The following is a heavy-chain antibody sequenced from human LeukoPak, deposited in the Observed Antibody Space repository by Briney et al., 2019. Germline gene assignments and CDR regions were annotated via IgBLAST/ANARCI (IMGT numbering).Heavy chain of an antibody. CDR3: ARGEANPRGSSSSQWVWNY. D-gene: IGHD6-13*01. J-gene: IGHJ4*02. Sequence: SETLSLTCAVYGGSFSGYYWSWIRQPPGKGLEWIGEINHSGSTNYNPSLKSRVTISVDTSKNQFSLKLSSVTAADTAVYYCARGEANPRGSSSSQWVWNYWGQGTLVTVSS. V-gene: IGHV4-34*01. CDR1: GGSFSGYY. CDR2: INHSGST.